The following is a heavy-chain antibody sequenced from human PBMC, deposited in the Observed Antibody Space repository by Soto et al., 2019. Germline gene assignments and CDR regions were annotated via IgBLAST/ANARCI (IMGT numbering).Heavy chain of an antibody. D-gene: IGHD2-15*01. CDR1: GYTFTSYG. V-gene: IGHV1-18*01. CDR3: ARDGAEYCSGGSCYGIGEYYYGMDV. J-gene: IGHJ6*02. CDR2: ISAYNGNT. Sequence: ASVKVSCKASGYTFTSYGISCVLQAALQGLDWMGCISAYNGNTNYAQKLQGRVTMTTDTSTSTAYMELRSLRSDDTAVYYCARDGAEYCSGGSCYGIGEYYYGMDVWGQGTTVT.